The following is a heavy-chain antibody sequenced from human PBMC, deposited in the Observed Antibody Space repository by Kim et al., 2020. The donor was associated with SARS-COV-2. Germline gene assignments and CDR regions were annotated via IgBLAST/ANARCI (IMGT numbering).Heavy chain of an antibody. J-gene: IGHJ4*03. CDR1: GFTFTSYA. V-gene: IGHV3-23*01. CDR2: VSDTGGYT. D-gene: IGHD3-10*01. Sequence: GGSLRLSCAASGFTFTSYAMSWVRQAPGKGLEWVSTVSDTGGYTYYADSVRGRFTISRDNSKNTLYLQMDSLRAEDTAVYYCTRDRMYASGTYYLRFDNCGPETLLTVSS. CDR3: TRDRMYASGTYYLRFDN.